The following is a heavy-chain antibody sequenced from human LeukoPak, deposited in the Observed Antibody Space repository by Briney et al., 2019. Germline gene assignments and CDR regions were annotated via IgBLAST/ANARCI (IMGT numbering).Heavy chain of an antibody. V-gene: IGHV4-39*01. Sequence: SETLSLTCTVSGGSISNNNYYWAWIRQPPGKGLECIGSIYYSGSPYYNPSLKSRVTISVDTSKNQFSLRLSSVTAADTAVYYCATWRTAKTGFDYWGQGTLVTASS. CDR1: GGSISNNNYY. J-gene: IGHJ4*02. D-gene: IGHD1-1*01. CDR2: IYYSGSP. CDR3: ATWRTAKTGFDY.